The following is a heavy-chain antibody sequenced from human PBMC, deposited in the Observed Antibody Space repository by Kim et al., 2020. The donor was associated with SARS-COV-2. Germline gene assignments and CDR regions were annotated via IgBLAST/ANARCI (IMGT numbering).Heavy chain of an antibody. CDR3: AHRRGFYDILTGYSSYNGFDP. V-gene: IGHV2-5*02. D-gene: IGHD3-9*01. CDR1: GFSLSTSGVG. J-gene: IGHJ5*02. Sequence: SGPTLVKPTQTLTLTCTFSGFSLSTSGVGVGWIRQPPGKALEWLALIYWDDDKRYSPSLKSRLTITKDTSKNQVVLTMTNMDPVDTATYYCAHRRGFYDILTGYSSYNGFDPWGQGTLVTVSS. CDR2: IYWDDDK.